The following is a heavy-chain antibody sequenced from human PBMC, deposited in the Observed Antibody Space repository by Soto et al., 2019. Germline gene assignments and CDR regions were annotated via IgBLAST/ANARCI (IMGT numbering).Heavy chain of an antibody. D-gene: IGHD3-22*01. CDR2: IYYSGST. J-gene: IGHJ3*02. CDR1: GGSISSGGYY. Sequence: PSETLSLTCTVSGGSISSGGYYWSWIRKHPGKGLEWIGYIYYSGSTYYNPSLKSRVTISVDTSKNQFSLKLSSVTAADTAVYYCARDRYYYDSSGYFPDAFDIWGQGTMVTVSS. CDR3: ARDRYYYDSSGYFPDAFDI. V-gene: IGHV4-31*03.